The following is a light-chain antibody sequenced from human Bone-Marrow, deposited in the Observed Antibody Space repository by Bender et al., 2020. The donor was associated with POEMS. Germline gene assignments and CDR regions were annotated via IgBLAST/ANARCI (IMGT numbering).Light chain of an antibody. J-gene: IGLJ2*01. CDR2: GNN. CDR3: AAWDDSLKGVV. CDR1: SPNIGNHG. V-gene: IGLV1-44*01. Sequence: QSVVTQPPSLSEAPRQRVTISCSGSSPNIGNHGVNWYQQIPGTAPKLLLYGNNQRPSGVPDRFSGSKSGTSASLAISGLQSEDEADYYCAAWDDSLKGVVFGGGTKLTVL.